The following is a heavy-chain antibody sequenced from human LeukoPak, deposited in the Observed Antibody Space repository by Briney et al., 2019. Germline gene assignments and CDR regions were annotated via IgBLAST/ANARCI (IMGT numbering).Heavy chain of an antibody. D-gene: IGHD3-9*01. CDR1: GGSISSYY. CDR3: AREVDYYDILTGYSSHDAFDI. J-gene: IGHJ3*02. V-gene: IGHV4-4*07. Sequence: SETLSLTCTVSGGSISSYYWSWIRQPAGKGLEWIGRIYTSGSTNYNPSLKSRVTMSVDTSKNQFSLKLSSVTAADTAVYYCAREVDYYDILTGYSSHDAFDIWGQGTMVTVSS. CDR2: IYTSGST.